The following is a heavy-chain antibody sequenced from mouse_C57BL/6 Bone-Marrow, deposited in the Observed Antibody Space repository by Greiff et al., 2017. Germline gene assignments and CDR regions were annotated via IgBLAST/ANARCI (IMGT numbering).Heavy chain of an antibody. CDR3: ARYRGSWVDY. D-gene: IGHD3-1*01. CDR2: IRNKANGYTT. CDR1: GFTFTDYY. Sequence: DVKLVESGGGLVQPGGSLSLSCAASGFTFTDYYMSWVRQPPGKALEWLGFIRNKANGYTTEYSASVKGRFTISRDNSQSILYLQMNALRAEDSATYYCARYRGSWVDYWGQGTTLTVSS. V-gene: IGHV7-3*01. J-gene: IGHJ2*01.